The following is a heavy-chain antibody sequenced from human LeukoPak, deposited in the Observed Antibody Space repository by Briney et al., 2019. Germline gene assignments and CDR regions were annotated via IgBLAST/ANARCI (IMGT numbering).Heavy chain of an antibody. J-gene: IGHJ6*04. CDR1: GFTVSSNY. V-gene: IGHV3-53*01. CDR2: IYSGGST. Sequence: PGGSLRLSCAASGFTVSSNYMSWVRRTPGKGLEWVSVIYSGGSTYYADSVKGRFTFSRDNSKNTLYLQMNSLRAEDTAVYYCARVSSYGSRYYYYGMDVWGKGTTVTVSS. D-gene: IGHD5-18*01. CDR3: ARVSSYGSRYYYYGMDV.